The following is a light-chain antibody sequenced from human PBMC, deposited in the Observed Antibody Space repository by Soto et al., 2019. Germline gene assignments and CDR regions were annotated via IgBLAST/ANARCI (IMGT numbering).Light chain of an antibody. V-gene: IGKV3-20*01. CDR1: QSVFSN. J-gene: IGKJ1*01. CDR3: QQYRT. Sequence: EIVLTHSPVILSVSVGFRHTVSCRASQSVFSNVAWYQQKPGQAPRLLIYGASSRATGIPDRFSGSGSGTDFTLTISRLEPEDFAVYYCQQYRTFGQGTKVDIK. CDR2: GAS.